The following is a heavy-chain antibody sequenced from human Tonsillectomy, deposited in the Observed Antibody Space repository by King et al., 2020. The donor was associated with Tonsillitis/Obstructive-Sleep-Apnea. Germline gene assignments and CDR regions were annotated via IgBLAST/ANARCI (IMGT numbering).Heavy chain of an antibody. Sequence: VQLVESGGGLVKPGGSLRLSCAASGFTFSSYSMNWVRQAPGKGLEWVSSISSSSSYIYYADSVKGRFTISRDNAKNSLYLQMNSLRAEDTAVYYCARDYGSSWYSEYYYYYMDVGGKGTTVTVSS. J-gene: IGHJ6*03. CDR1: GFTFSSYS. V-gene: IGHV3-21*01. CDR2: ISSSSSYI. D-gene: IGHD6-13*01. CDR3: ARDYGSSWYSEYYYYYMDV.